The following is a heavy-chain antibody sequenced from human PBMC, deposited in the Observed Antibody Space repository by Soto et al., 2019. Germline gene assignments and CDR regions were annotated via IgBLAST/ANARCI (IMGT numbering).Heavy chain of an antibody. D-gene: IGHD3-3*01. Sequence: ETLSLTCAVYGGSFSGYYWSWIRQPPGKGLEWIGEINHSGSTNYNPSLKSRVTISVDTSKNQFSLKLSSVTAADTAVYYCATSTLRFLESGMDVWGKGTTVTVSS. CDR1: GGSFSGYY. CDR2: INHSGST. V-gene: IGHV4-34*01. CDR3: ATSTLRFLESGMDV. J-gene: IGHJ6*03.